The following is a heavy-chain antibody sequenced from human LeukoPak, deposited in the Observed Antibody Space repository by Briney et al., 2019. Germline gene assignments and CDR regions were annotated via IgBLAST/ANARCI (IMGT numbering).Heavy chain of an antibody. D-gene: IGHD6-13*01. Sequence: GGSLRLSCAASGFTFSSYAMSWVRQAPGKGLEWVSATSGSGGSTYYADSVKGRFTISRDNSKNTLYLQMNSLRAEDTAVYYCAKSRSWYGFNWFDPWGQGTLVTVSS. J-gene: IGHJ5*02. V-gene: IGHV3-23*01. CDR2: TSGSGGST. CDR1: GFTFSSYA. CDR3: AKSRSWYGFNWFDP.